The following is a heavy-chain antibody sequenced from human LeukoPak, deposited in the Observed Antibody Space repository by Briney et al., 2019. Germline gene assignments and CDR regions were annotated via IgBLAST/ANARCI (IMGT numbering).Heavy chain of an antibody. J-gene: IGHJ4*02. D-gene: IGHD5-18*01. Sequence: PGGSLRLSCAASGFTFSSYWTHWVCQAPGKGLVWVSRINSDGSSTSYADSVKGRFTISRDNAKNTLYLQMNSLRAEDTAVYYCARAADTAMVGNDYWGQGTLVTVSS. CDR1: GFTFSSYW. V-gene: IGHV3-74*01. CDR2: INSDGSST. CDR3: ARAADTAMVGNDY.